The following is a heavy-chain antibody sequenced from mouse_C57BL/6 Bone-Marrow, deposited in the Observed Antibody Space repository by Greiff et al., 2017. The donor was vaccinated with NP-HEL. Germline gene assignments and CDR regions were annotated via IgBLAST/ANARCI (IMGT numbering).Heavy chain of an antibody. CDR2: INPYNGST. V-gene: IGHV1-19*01. CDR1: GYTFTDYY. J-gene: IGHJ3*01. CDR3: AREGGMVTTFPFAY. Sequence: EVQLQQSGPVLVKPGASVKMSCKASGYTFTDYYMNWVKQSPGKSLEWIGVINPYNGSTSYNQKFKGKATLTVDKSSSTAYMELNSLTSEDSAVYYCAREGGMVTTFPFAYWGQGTLVTVSA. D-gene: IGHD2-2*01.